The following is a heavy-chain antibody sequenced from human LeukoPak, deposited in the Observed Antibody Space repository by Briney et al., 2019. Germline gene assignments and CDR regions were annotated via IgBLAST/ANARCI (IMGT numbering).Heavy chain of an antibody. J-gene: IGHJ4*02. D-gene: IGHD5-18*01. CDR2: INPSGGST. Sequence: ASVKVSCKASGYTFTSYYMHWVRQAPGQGLEWMGIINPSGGSTSYAQKFQGRVTMTRDTSTSTVNMELSSLRSEDTAVYYCAREIGDSTAMDHPDYWGQGTLVTVSS. CDR3: AREIGDSTAMDHPDY. CDR1: GYTFTSYY. V-gene: IGHV1-46*01.